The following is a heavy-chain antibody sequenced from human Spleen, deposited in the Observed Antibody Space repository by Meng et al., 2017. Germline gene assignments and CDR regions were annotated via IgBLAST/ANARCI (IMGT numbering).Heavy chain of an antibody. D-gene: IGHD4-11*01. CDR1: GGSISSSSYY. CDR2: INHSGST. J-gene: IGHJ4*02. CDR3: ARGPTTMAHDFDY. V-gene: IGHV4-39*02. Sequence: QGQLQESGPGLVKPSETLSLTCTVSGGSISSSSYYWGWIRQPPGKGLEWIGEINHSGSTNYNPSLESRATISVDTSQNNLSLKLSSVTAADSAVYYCARGPTTMAHDFDYWGQGTLVTVSS.